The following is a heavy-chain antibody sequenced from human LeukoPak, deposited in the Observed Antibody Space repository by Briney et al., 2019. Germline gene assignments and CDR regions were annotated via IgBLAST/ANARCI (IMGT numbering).Heavy chain of an antibody. V-gene: IGHV3-74*01. D-gene: IGHD1-1*01. Sequence: GGSLRLSCAASGFTLSSYWMHGVRQAPGKGLVWVSRINSDGSSTSYADSVKGRFTISSDNAKNTLFLQMSSLRAEDTAVYYCARSNWNDEGGFDYWGRGTLVTVSS. CDR1: GFTLSSYW. CDR3: ARSNWNDEGGFDY. CDR2: INSDGSST. J-gene: IGHJ4*02.